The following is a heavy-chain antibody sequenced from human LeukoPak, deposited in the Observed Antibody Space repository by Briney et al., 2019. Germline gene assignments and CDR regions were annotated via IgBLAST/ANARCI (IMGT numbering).Heavy chain of an antibody. CDR2: LYTGGNK. J-gene: IGHJ4*02. V-gene: IGHV3-53*01. Sequence: SGGSLRPSCAVSGFSVSDKYMSWVRQAPGKGLEWVSVLYTGGNKYYADFVKGRFTISRDNSNNMVFLQMNSLTVEDTALYYCAGGQMFTSGGFDNWGQGTLVTVSS. CDR3: AGGQMFTSGGFDN. D-gene: IGHD6-19*01. CDR1: GFSVSDKY.